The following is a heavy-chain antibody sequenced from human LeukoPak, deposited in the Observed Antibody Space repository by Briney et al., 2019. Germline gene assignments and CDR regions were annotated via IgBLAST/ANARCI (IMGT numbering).Heavy chain of an antibody. CDR1: GYTFTGYD. Sequence: ASVKLSCKACGYTFTGYDMHGVRHAPGQGLEWIGWINPNSGGTNYAQKFQGWVTMTRDTSISTAYVELSRLRSDDTAVYYCARGGYYGSHIDNWFDPWGQGTLVTVSS. CDR3: ARGGYYGSHIDNWFDP. J-gene: IGHJ5*02. CDR2: INPNSGGT. D-gene: IGHD3-10*01. V-gene: IGHV1-2*04.